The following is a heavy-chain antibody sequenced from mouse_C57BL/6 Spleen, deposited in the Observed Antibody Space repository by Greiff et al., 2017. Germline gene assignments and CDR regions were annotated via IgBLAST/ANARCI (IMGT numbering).Heavy chain of an antibody. CDR3: ARDDYDVGAY. V-gene: IGHV1-80*01. J-gene: IGHJ3*01. Sequence: QVHVKQSGAELVKPGASVKISCKASGYAFSSYWMNWVKQRPGKGLEWIGQIYPGDGDPNYNGKFKGKATLTADKSSSTAYMQLSSLTSEDSAVYFCARDDYDVGAYWGQGTLVTVSA. CDR1: GYAFSSYW. D-gene: IGHD2-4*01. CDR2: IYPGDGDP.